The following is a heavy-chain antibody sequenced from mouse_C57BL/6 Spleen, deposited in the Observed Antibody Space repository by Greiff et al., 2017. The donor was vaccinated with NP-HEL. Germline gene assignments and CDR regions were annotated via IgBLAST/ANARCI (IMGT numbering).Heavy chain of an antibody. CDR3: ARRVYSNDGYFDV. CDR2: IYPGDGDT. CDR1: GYAFSSSW. Sequence: VKLMESGPELVKPGASVKISCKASGYAFSSSWMNWVKQRPGKGLEWIGRIYPGDGDTNYNGKFKGKATLTADKSSSTAYMQLSSLTSEDSAVYFCARRVYSNDGYFDVWGTGTTFTVSS. J-gene: IGHJ1*03. D-gene: IGHD2-12*01. V-gene: IGHV1-82*01.